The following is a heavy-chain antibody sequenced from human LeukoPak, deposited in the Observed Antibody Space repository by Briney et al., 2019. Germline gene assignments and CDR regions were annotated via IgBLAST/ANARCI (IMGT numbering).Heavy chain of an antibody. V-gene: IGHV3-30*02. D-gene: IGHD6-19*01. CDR3: AKDAKSGWSYFDY. CDR2: IRYDGSNE. J-gene: IGHJ4*02. CDR1: GFIFSNYG. Sequence: GGSLRLSCAASGFIFSNYGIHWVRQAPGKGLEWVAFIRYDGSNEYYADSVKGRFTISRDNSKNTLYLQMHSLRAEDTAVYYCAKDAKSGWSYFDYWGQGNLVTVSS.